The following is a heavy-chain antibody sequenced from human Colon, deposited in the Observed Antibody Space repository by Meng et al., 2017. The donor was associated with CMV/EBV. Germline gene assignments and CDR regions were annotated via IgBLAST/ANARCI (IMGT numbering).Heavy chain of an antibody. Sequence: GESLKISCAASGFIFSSYGMYWVRQAPGKGLKWVAVIWYDGSNKYYADSVKGRFIISRDNAKNLLSLQMDSLTAGDTAVYYCAREPSHAAFDLWGQGTMVTVSS. J-gene: IGHJ3*01. V-gene: IGHV3-33*07. CDR2: IWYDGSNK. CDR1: GFIFSSYG. CDR3: AREPSHAAFDL.